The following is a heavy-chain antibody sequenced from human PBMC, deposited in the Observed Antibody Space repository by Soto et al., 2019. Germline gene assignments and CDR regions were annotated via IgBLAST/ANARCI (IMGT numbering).Heavy chain of an antibody. CDR3: AKVTISSPYYIDV. CDR1: GFTFSNFA. D-gene: IGHD5-18*01. Sequence: EVQVLESGGGSVQPGGSLRLSCAASGFTFSNFAMSWVRHAPGKGLEWVSEITGSTGTTYYADSVKGRFIISRDSTKNTVHLQMNSLRADDSAVYYCAKVTISSPYYIDVLGKGSTVTVSS. J-gene: IGHJ6*03. V-gene: IGHV3-23*01. CDR2: ITGSTGTT.